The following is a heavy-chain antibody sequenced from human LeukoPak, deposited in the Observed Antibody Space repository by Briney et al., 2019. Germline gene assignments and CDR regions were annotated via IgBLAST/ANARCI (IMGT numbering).Heavy chain of an antibody. J-gene: IGHJ4*02. D-gene: IGHD2-15*01. CDR3: ARAPWGYCSGGSCYSSYFDY. Sequence: PGGSLRLSCAASGFTFSSYWMHWVRQAPGKGLVWVSRINSDGSSTSYADSVKGRSTISRDNAKNTLYLQMNSLRAEDTAVYYCARAPWGYCSGGSCYSSYFDYWGQGTLVTVSS. CDR2: INSDGSST. V-gene: IGHV3-74*01. CDR1: GFTFSSYW.